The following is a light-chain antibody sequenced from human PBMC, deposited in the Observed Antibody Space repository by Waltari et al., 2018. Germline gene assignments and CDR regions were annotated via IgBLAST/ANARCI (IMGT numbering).Light chain of an antibody. J-gene: IGKJ5*01. CDR3: QQRYNWPSIT. V-gene: IGKV3-11*01. CDR2: DAS. CDR1: QSVSNY. Sequence: EVVLTQSPATLSLSPGERATLSCRASQSVSNYLAWYQQKPGQAPRLLISDASNRATSIPARFSGSGSGTDFTLTITSLEPEDFALYYCQQRYNWPSITFGQGTRLEIK.